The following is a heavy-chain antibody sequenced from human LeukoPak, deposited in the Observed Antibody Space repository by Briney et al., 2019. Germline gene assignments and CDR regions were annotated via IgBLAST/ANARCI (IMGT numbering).Heavy chain of an antibody. J-gene: IGHJ6*03. D-gene: IGHD3-22*01. CDR2: ISTSSSYI. Sequence: GGSLRLSCAASGLTFSSYNMNWVRQAPGKGLEWVSSISTSSSYIYYADSVKGRFTVSRDNAKNSVYLQMNSLRAEDTAVYYCARDYYDSSGYYYVYYYYYMDVWGKGTTVTISS. CDR3: ARDYYDSSGYYYVYYYYYMDV. CDR1: GLTFSSYN. V-gene: IGHV3-21*04.